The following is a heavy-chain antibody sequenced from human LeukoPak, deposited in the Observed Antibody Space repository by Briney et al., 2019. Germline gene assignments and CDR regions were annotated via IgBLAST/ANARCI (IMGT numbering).Heavy chain of an antibody. J-gene: IGHJ4*02. CDR3: ARLSGGWRLYYFDY. CDR1: GGTFSSYA. Sequence: ASVKVSCKASGGTFSSYAISWVRQAPGQGLERMGGIIPIFGTANYAQKFQGRVTITADESTSTAYMELSSLRSEDTAVYYCARLSGGWRLYYFDYWGQGTLVTVSS. CDR2: IIPIFGTA. V-gene: IGHV1-69*13. D-gene: IGHD6-19*01.